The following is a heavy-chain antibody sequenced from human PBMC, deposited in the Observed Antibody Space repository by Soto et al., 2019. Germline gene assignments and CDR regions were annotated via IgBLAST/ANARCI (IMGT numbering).Heavy chain of an antibody. J-gene: IGHJ4*02. V-gene: IGHV1-18*04. CDR3: ARGPAGGLRGGVSY. Sequence: ASVKVSCKTSGYTFTNYGITWVRQAPGQGLKWMGWISAYNGDTNYAQKFQGRVIMTTDTSTATAYMELRSLRSDDTAVYYCARGPAGGLRGGVSYWGQGTLVTVSS. CDR1: GYTFTNYG. CDR2: ISAYNGDT. D-gene: IGHD2-15*01.